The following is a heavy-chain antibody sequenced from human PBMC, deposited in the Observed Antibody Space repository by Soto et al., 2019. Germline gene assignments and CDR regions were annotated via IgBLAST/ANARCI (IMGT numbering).Heavy chain of an antibody. CDR3: AKDGVPYYPKTYYFDY. Sequence: PGGSLRLSCAASGFTFSSYGMHWVRQAPGKGLEWVAVISYDGSNKYYADSVKGRFTISRDNSKNTLYLQMNSLRAEDTAVYYCAKDGVPYYPKTYYFDYWGQGTLVTVSS. J-gene: IGHJ4*02. V-gene: IGHV3-30*18. CDR1: GFTFSSYG. D-gene: IGHD3-10*01. CDR2: ISYDGSNK.